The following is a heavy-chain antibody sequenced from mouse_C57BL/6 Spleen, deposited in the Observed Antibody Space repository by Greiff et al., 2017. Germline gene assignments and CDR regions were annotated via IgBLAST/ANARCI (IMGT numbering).Heavy chain of an antibody. V-gene: IGHV1-50*01. J-gene: IGHJ4*01. D-gene: IGHD2-4*01. Sequence: QVQLQQPGAELVKPGASVKLSCKASGYTFTSYWMQWVKQRPGQGLEWIGEIDPSDSYTNYNQKFKGKATLTVDTSSSTAYMQLSSLTSEDSAVYYCARGMITREGYWSMDYWGKGTSVTVSS. CDR1: GYTFTSYW. CDR3: ARGMITREGYWSMDY. CDR2: IDPSDSYT.